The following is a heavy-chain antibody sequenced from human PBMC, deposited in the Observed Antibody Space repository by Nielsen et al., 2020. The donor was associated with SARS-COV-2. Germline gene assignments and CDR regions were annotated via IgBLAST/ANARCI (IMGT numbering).Heavy chain of an antibody. CDR1: GFTFDDYA. J-gene: IGHJ4*02. V-gene: IGHV3-9*01. CDR2: ISWNSGSI. D-gene: IGHD4-17*01. CDR3: AKISDGDYDNDY. Sequence: SLKISCAASGFTFDDYAMHWVRQAPGKGLEWVSGISWNSGSIGYADSVKGRFTISRDNAKNSLYLQMNSLRAEDTALYYCAKISDGDYDNDYWGQGTLVTVSS.